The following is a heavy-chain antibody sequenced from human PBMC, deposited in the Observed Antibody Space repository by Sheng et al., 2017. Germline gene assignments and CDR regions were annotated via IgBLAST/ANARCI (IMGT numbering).Heavy chain of an antibody. D-gene: IGHD3-3*01. CDR3: ARDRKDDFWSGYYYYYYGMDV. V-gene: IGHV4-4*07. CDR1: GGSISSYY. CDR2: IYTSGST. Sequence: QVQLQESGPGLVKPSETLSLTCTVSGGSISSYYWSWIRQPAGKGLEWIGRIYTSGSTNYNPSLKSRVTMSVDTSKNQFSLKLSSVTAADTAVYYCARDRKDDFWSGYYYYYYGMDVWGQGTTVTVSS. J-gene: IGHJ6*02.